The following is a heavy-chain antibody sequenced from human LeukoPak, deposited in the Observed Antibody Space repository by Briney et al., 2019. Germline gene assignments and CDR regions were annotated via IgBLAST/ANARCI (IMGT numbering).Heavy chain of an antibody. Sequence: GGSLRLSCAASGFTSSSYSMNWVRQAPGKGLEWVSSISSSSSYIYYADSVKGRFTISRDNAKNSLYLQMNSLRAEDTAVYYCARDMRDAFDIWGQGTMVTVSS. CDR1: GFTSSSYS. J-gene: IGHJ3*02. D-gene: IGHD2-2*01. CDR2: ISSSSSYI. V-gene: IGHV3-21*01. CDR3: ARDMRDAFDI.